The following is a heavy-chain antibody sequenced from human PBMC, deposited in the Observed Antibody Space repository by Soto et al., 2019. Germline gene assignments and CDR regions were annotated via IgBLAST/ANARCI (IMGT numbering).Heavy chain of an antibody. J-gene: IGHJ4*02. V-gene: IGHV1-69*06. CDR2: IIPIYGAA. CDR3: ARDMTSAVDPYFDF. D-gene: IGHD4-17*01. CDR1: GGTFSNSV. Sequence: QVQMVQSGSEVKKPGSSVKVSCKASGGTFSNSVVNWVRQAPGQGLEWMGRIIPIYGAANYAQKFQGRVTITADKSTSTSCVELSSLRSEDTAVYYCARDMTSAVDPYFDFWGQGTLVPVCS.